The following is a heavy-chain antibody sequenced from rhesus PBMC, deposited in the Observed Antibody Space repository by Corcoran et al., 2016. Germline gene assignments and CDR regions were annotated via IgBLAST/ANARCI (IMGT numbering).Heavy chain of an antibody. D-gene: IGHD2-39*01. CDR3: ARRALVYYFDY. Sequence: QVQLQESGPAVVKPSETLSLTCAVSGGSISSSNWWSWIRLSPGTGLEWIGGIYGSGGSPEYNPSLKSRVTISIDTSKNQFSLKLSSVTAADTAVYYCARRALVYYFDYWGQGVLVTVSS. J-gene: IGHJ4*01. CDR1: GGSISSSNW. V-gene: IGHV4-93*02. CDR2: IYGSGGSP.